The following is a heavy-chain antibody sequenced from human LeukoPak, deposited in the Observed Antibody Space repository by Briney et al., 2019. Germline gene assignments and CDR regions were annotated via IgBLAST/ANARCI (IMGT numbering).Heavy chain of an antibody. CDR3: AKDLEVGDIVVVTATPVDY. J-gene: IGHJ4*02. V-gene: IGHV3-23*01. D-gene: IGHD2-21*02. CDR1: GFTFSSYA. CDR2: ISGSGGST. Sequence: PGGSLRLSCAASGFTFSSYAMSWVRQAPGKGLEWVSAISGSGGSTYYADSVKGRFTISRDNSKNTLYLQMNSLRAEDTAVYYCAKDLEVGDIVVVTATPVDYWGQGTLVTVSS.